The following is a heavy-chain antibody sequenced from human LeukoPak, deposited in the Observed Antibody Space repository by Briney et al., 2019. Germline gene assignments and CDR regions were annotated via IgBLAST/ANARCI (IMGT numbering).Heavy chain of an antibody. CDR3: VMDMDV. V-gene: IGHV3-7*05. CDR2: IKEDGSAK. J-gene: IGHJ6*02. CDR1: GFTFSSYT. Sequence: GGSLRLSCAASGFTFSSYTMYWVRQAPGKGLEWVANIKEDGSAKYYVDSVKGRFTISRDNAKNSLYLQMNSLRAEDTAVYYCVMDMDVWGQGTTVTVSS.